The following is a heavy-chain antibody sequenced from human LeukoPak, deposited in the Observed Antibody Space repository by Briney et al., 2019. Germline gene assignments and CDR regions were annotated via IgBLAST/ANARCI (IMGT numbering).Heavy chain of an antibody. D-gene: IGHD4-17*01. CDR1: GGSFSGYY. CDR3: ARGPLTPDYGDYVFDY. Sequence: SETLSLTCAVYGGSFSGYYWSWIRQPPGKGLEWIGEINHSGSTNYNPSLKSRVTISVDTSKNQFSLKLSSVTAADTAVYYCARGPLTPDYGDYVFDYWGQGTLVTVS. CDR2: INHSGST. J-gene: IGHJ4*02. V-gene: IGHV4-34*01.